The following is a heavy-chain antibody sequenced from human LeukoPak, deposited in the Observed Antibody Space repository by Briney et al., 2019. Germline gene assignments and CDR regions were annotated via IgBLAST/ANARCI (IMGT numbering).Heavy chain of an antibody. J-gene: IGHJ5*02. CDR1: GGSISSSSYY. V-gene: IGHV4-39*07. Sequence: SETLSLTCTVSGGSISSSSYYWGWIRQPPGKGLEWIGSIYYSGSTYYNPSLKSRVTISVDTSKDQFSLKLSSVTAANTAVYYCARPIAAAGTCWFDPWGQGTLVTVSS. D-gene: IGHD6-13*01. CDR3: ARPIAAAGTCWFDP. CDR2: IYYSGST.